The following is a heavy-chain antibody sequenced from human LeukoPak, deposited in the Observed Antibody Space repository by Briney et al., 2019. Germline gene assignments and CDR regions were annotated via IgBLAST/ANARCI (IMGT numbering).Heavy chain of an antibody. CDR2: ISWNSGSI. Sequence: PGRSLRLSCAASGFTFDDYAMHWVRQAPGKGLEWVSGISWNSGSIGHADSVKGRFTISRDNAKNSLYLQMNSLRAEDTALYYCAKGSFYDSSGYYDYWGQGTLVTVSS. CDR1: GFTFDDYA. J-gene: IGHJ4*02. CDR3: AKGSFYDSSGYYDY. D-gene: IGHD3-22*01. V-gene: IGHV3-9*01.